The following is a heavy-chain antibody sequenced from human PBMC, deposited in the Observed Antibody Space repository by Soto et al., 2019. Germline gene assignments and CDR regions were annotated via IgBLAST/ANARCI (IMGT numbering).Heavy chain of an antibody. D-gene: IGHD3-22*01. V-gene: IGHV1-46*01. CDR3: ARGGDYYDSSGYYPFDY. J-gene: IGHJ4*02. CDR2: INPSGGST. CDR1: WYSVTRYF. Sequence: DSAKIDCARSWYSVTRYFILWLRQTPGQGLEWMGIINPSGGSTSYAQKFQGRVTMTRDTSTSTVYMELSSLRSEDTAVYYCARGGDYYDSSGYYPFDYWGQGSLATV.